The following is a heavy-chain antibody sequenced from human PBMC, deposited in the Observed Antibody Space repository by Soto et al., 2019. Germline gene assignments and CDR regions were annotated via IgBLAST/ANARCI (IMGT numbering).Heavy chain of an antibody. V-gene: IGHV1-8*01. Sequence: ASVKVSCKASGYTFTSYDINWVRQATGQGLEWMGWMNPNSGNTGYAQKFQGRVTMTRNTSISIAYMELSSLRSEDTAVYYCATRQVGYCSGGSCYSDDDAFDIWGQGTMVTVSS. CDR3: ATRQVGYCSGGSCYSDDDAFDI. CDR2: MNPNSGNT. J-gene: IGHJ3*02. D-gene: IGHD2-15*01. CDR1: GYTFTSYD.